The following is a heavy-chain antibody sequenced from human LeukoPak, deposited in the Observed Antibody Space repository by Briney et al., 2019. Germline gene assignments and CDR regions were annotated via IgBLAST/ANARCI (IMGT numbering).Heavy chain of an antibody. J-gene: IGHJ4*02. CDR1: GGTFSSYA. CDR2: IIPIFGTA. V-gene: IGHV1-69*13. CDR3: VTGSSERDYYESGTYYLGDS. Sequence: SVKVSCKASGGTFSSYAISWVRQAPGQGLEWMGGIIPIFGTANYAQKFQGRVTITADESTSTAYMELRSLTSEDTAVYYCVTGSSERDYYESGTYYLGDSWGQGTVVTVSS. D-gene: IGHD3-10*01.